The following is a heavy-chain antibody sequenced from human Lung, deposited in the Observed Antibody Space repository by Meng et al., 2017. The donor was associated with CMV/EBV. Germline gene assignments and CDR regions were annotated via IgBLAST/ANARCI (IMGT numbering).Heavy chain of an antibody. V-gene: IGHV3-48*03. CDR2: ISTSGGSK. Sequence: SCAASGFTFSDYEMNWVRQAPGKGLEWVSYISTSGGSKHYADSMRGRFTISRDNTKNSLYLQMNSLRDEATAIYYCTRGGKTAEFCSGCSCFHKWFDPXGQGXLVTVSS. J-gene: IGHJ5*02. CDR1: GFTFSDYE. CDR3: TRGGKTAEFCSGCSCFHKWFDP. D-gene: IGHD2-15*01.